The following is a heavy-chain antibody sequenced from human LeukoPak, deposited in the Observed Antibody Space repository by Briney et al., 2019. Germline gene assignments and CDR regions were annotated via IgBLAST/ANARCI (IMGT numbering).Heavy chain of an antibody. CDR2: ISAYNGNT. CDR3: ARDPFVPSPDSSGYYYPDAVDI. D-gene: IGHD3-22*01. Sequence: ASVKVSCKASGYTFTSYGISWVRQAPGQGLEWMGWISAYNGNTNYAQKLQGRVTMTTDTSTSTAYMELRSLRSDDTAVYYCARDPFVPSPDSSGYYYPDAVDIWGQGTMVTVSS. J-gene: IGHJ3*02. V-gene: IGHV1-18*01. CDR1: GYTFTSYG.